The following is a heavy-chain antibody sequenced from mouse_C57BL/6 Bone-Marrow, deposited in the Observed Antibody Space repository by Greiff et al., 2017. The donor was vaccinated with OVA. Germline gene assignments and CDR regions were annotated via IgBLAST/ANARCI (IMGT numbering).Heavy chain of an antibody. D-gene: IGHD2-1*01. Sequence: QVQLQQSGAELVRPGSSVKLSCTDSYFAFMASAMHWVKQRPGPGLEWIGSFTMYSDATEYCENFKGKATLTANTASSTDYMELSSLTSEDAAVYYGASGNYVAYGGQGTLVTVSA. CDR2: FTMYSDAT. CDR1: YFAFMASA. J-gene: IGHJ3*01. V-gene: IGHV1-49*01. CDR3: ASGNYVAY.